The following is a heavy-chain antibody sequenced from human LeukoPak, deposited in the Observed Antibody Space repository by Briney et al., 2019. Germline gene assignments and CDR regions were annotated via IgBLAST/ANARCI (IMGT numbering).Heavy chain of an antibody. V-gene: IGHV3-53*01. CDR3: ARDQATMIRNGFDV. D-gene: IGHD3-10*01. CDR2: IYGGGKT. J-gene: IGHJ6*02. Sequence: GGSLRLSCAASGFTVSSNYMNWVRQAPGKGLEWVSVIYGGGKTYHADSVKGRFTLSRDNSKNMLFLQMNGLRVEDTAVYYCARDQATMIRNGFDVWGQGTTVTVSS. CDR1: GFTVSSNY.